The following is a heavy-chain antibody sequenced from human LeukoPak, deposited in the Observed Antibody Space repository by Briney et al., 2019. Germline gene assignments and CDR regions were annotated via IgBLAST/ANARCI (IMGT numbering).Heavy chain of an antibody. CDR1: GFTFSSYA. CDR3: AKPSGAIAVDY. CDR2: INNNGGNT. V-gene: IGHV3-23*01. Sequence: PEGSLRLSCAASGFTFSSYAMSWVRQAPGKGLEWVSAINNNGGNTYYADSVKSRFTISRDNSKNTLYLQMNSLRAEDTAVYYCAKPSGAIAVDYWGQGTLVTVSS. J-gene: IGHJ4*02. D-gene: IGHD3-16*02.